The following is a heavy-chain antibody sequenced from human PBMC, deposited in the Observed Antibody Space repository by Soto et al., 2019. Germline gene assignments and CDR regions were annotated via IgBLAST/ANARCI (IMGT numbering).Heavy chain of an antibody. D-gene: IGHD3-16*01. CDR2: IYYSGAT. Sequence: SETLSLTCTVSCDSMSSSYWSWIRQSPGKGLEWIGYIYYSGATSYNPSLKSRVTISVDTSKNQFFLKLTSVTAADTAVYYCARAMGDWGTYYYYYGMDVWGQGTTVTVSS. CDR3: ARAMGDWGTYYYYYGMDV. CDR1: CDSMSSSY. V-gene: IGHV4-59*01. J-gene: IGHJ6*02.